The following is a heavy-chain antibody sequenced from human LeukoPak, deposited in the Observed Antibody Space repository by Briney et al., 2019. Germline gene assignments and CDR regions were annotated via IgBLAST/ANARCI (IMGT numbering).Heavy chain of an antibody. CDR2: IYSGGST. Sequence: GGSLRLSCAASGFTVSSNYMSWVRQAPGKGLEWVSVIYSGGSTYYADSVKGRFTISRDNSKNTLYLQMNSLRAEDTAVYYCAREGGPLAGEMANEGYYFDYWGQGTLVTVSS. V-gene: IGHV3-53*01. D-gene: IGHD5-24*01. CDR1: GFTVSSNY. J-gene: IGHJ4*02. CDR3: AREGGPLAGEMANEGYYFDY.